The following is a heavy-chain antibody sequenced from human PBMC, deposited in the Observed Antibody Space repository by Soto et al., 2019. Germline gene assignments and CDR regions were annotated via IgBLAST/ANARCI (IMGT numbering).Heavy chain of an antibody. D-gene: IGHD2-21*01. CDR3: ARGSLWSPSY. CDR2: INHSGST. Sequence: SETLSLTCAVYGGSFSGYYWSWIRQPPGKGLEWIGEINHSGSTNYNPPLKSRVTISVDTSKNQFSLKLSSVTAADTAVYYCARGSLWSPSYWGQGTLVTVSS. J-gene: IGHJ4*02. CDR1: GGSFSGYY. V-gene: IGHV4-34*09.